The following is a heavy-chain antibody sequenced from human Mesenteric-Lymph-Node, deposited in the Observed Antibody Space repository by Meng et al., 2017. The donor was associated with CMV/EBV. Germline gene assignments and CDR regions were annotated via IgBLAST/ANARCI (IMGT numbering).Heavy chain of an antibody. J-gene: IGHJ4*02. V-gene: IGHV3-7*01. CDR1: GFTLTNYW. Sequence: GGSLRLSCAVSGFTLTNYWMDWVRQAPGKGLEWMANINPDGSQRNYVDSVKGRFTISRDSAKNSLYLQLNSLRVEDTAVYYCSRENSGLDYWGQGTLVTVSS. CDR2: INPDGSQR. CDR3: SRENSGLDY.